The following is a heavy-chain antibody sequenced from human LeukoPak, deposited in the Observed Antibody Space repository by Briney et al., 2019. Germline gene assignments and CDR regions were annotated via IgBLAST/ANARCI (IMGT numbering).Heavy chain of an antibody. CDR2: FDYEDSKT. V-gene: IGHV1-24*01. CDR3: ATGYLVAGPFDY. Sequence: ASVKVSCKVSGYTLTELSMHWVRQAPGKGLEWMGGFDYEDSKTIYAQKFQGRVTMTEDTFTDTAYMGLSSLRSEDTAVYYCATGYLVAGPFDYWGQGALVTVSS. D-gene: IGHD6-19*01. J-gene: IGHJ4*02. CDR1: GYTLTELS.